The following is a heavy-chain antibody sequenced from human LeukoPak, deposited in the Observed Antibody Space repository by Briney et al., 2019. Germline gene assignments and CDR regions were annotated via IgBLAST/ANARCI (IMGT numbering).Heavy chain of an antibody. CDR2: ISGSGGST. CDR3: AKSVGIAVALIDY. J-gene: IGHJ4*02. D-gene: IGHD6-19*01. Sequence: GGSLRLSCAASGFTFSSYAMSWVRQAPGKGLEWVSAISGSGGSTYYADSVEGRFTISRDNSKNTLYLQMNSLRAEDTAVYYCAKSVGIAVALIDYWGQGTLVTVSS. V-gene: IGHV3-23*01. CDR1: GFTFSSYA.